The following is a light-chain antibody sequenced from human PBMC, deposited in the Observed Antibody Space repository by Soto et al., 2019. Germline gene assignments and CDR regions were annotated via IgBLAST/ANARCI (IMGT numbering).Light chain of an antibody. CDR2: TND. CDR3: AAWDDSLNGPL. J-gene: IGLJ3*02. Sequence: QSMLTQPPSASGTPGQRVTISCSGSYPNIGSNTVNWYQQLPGTAPKLLIYTNDQRASGVPDRFSGSKSGTSASLAITGLQSEDDADYYCAAWDDSLNGPLFGGGTKLTVL. CDR1: YPNIGSNT. V-gene: IGLV1-44*01.